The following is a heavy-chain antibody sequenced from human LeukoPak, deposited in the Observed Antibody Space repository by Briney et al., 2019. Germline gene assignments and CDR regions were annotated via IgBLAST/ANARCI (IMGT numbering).Heavy chain of an antibody. CDR2: INHSGST. D-gene: IGHD4-17*01. CDR1: GGSFSGYY. CDR3: ARGDYVY. V-gene: IGHV4-34*01. J-gene: IGHJ4*02. Sequence: PSETLSLTCAVSGGSFSGYYWNWIRQSPGKGLEWIGEINHSGSTHYNPSLKSRVTISVDTSKNQFSLKLSSVTAADTAVYYCARGDYVYWGQGTLVTVSS.